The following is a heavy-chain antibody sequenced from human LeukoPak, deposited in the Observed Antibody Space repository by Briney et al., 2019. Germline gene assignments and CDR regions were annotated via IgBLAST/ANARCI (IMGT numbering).Heavy chain of an antibody. Sequence: ASVKVSCKASGGTFSSYAINWVRQAPGQGLEWMGGIIPIFGTANYAQKFQGRVTITADESASTAYMELSSLRSEDTAVYYCASGGANDFDYWGQGTLVTVSS. D-gene: IGHD3-10*01. CDR1: GGTFSSYA. CDR2: IIPIFGTA. V-gene: IGHV1-69*13. J-gene: IGHJ4*02. CDR3: ASGGANDFDY.